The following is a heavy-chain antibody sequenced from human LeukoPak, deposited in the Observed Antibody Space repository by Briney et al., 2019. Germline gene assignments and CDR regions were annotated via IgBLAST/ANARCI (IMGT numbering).Heavy chain of an antibody. Sequence: PGGSLRLSCVASGFTVSANCMTWVRQAPGKGLEWVANIKQDGSKKSYVDSVKGRFTISRDNAKNSLYLQMNSLRAEDTAICYCTRVGYIDEGIDYWGQGTLVTVSS. J-gene: IGHJ4*02. D-gene: IGHD5-24*01. CDR3: TRVGYIDEGIDY. CDR2: IKQDGSKK. V-gene: IGHV3-7*04. CDR1: GFTVSANC.